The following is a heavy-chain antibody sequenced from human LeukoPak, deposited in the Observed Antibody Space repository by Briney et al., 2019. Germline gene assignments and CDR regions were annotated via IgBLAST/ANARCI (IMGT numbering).Heavy chain of an antibody. V-gene: IGHV3-7*01. J-gene: IGHJ4*02. CDR3: ARAPYPYGSGSYHYFDY. D-gene: IGHD3-10*01. CDR1: GFTFSNYW. Sequence: GGSLRLSCAASGFTFSNYWMSWVRQAPGKGLEWVANIKQDGSEKYYVDSVKGRFTISRDNAKNSLYLQMNSLRAEDTAVYYCARAPYPYGSGSYHYFDYWGQGTLVTVSS. CDR2: IKQDGSEK.